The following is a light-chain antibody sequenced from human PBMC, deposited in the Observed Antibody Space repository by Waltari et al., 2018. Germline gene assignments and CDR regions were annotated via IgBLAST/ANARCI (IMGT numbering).Light chain of an antibody. Sequence: QSALTQPASVSGSPGQSITISCTGSSNDLGTYNLVSWYQQPPGKAPKLMIYEGTERPSGVSNRFSGSKSGNTASLTISGLQAEDGADYYCCSYAGSTTFLYVFGTGTKVTVL. CDR2: EGT. CDR1: SNDLGTYNL. V-gene: IGLV2-23*01. CDR3: CSYAGSTTFLYV. J-gene: IGLJ1*01.